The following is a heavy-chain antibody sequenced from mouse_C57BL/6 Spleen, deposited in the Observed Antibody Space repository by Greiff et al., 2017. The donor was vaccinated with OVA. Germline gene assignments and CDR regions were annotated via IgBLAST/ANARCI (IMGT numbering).Heavy chain of an antibody. V-gene: IGHV1-69*01. CDR1: GYTFTSYW. CDR2: IDPSDSYT. CDR3: ARQGYGRDY. Sequence: QVQLQQPGAELVMPGASVKLSCKASGYTFTSYWMHWVKQRPGQGLEWIGEIDPSDSYTYYNQTFKGKSTLTVDKSSSTAYMQLHSLTSEDSAVYYCARQGYGRDYWGQGTTLTVSS. D-gene: IGHD1-1*01. J-gene: IGHJ2*01.